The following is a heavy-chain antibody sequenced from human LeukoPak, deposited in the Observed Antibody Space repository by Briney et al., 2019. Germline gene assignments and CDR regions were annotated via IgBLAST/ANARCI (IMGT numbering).Heavy chain of an antibody. D-gene: IGHD3-22*01. CDR2: IYYSGST. Sequence: SETLSLTCTVSGGSISSYYWSWIRQPPGKGLEGIGYIYYSGSTNYNPSLKSRVTISVDTSKNQFSLKLSSVTAADTAVYYCARLSTTPYDRSFYYYYGMDVWGQGTTVTVSS. J-gene: IGHJ6*02. CDR1: GGSISSYY. V-gene: IGHV4-59*01. CDR3: ARLSTTPYDRSFYYYYGMDV.